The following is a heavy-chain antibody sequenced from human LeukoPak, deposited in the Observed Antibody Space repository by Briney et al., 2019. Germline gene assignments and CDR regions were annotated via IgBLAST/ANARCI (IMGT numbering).Heavy chain of an antibody. CDR2: ISYDGSNK. CDR3: ARGAPENWYFDL. J-gene: IGHJ2*01. CDR1: GFTFSSYA. V-gene: IGHV3-30*04. Sequence: GRSLRLSCAASGFTFSSYAMHWVRQAPGKGLEWVAVISYDGSNKYYADSVKGRFTISRDNSKNTLYLQMNSLRAEDTAVYYCARGAPENWYFDLWGRGTLVTVSS. D-gene: IGHD1-26*01.